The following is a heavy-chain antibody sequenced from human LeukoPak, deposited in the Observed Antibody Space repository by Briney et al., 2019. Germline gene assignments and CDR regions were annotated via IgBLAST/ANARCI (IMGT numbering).Heavy chain of an antibody. CDR3: ARALNDAFDI. CDR1: GFTFSDYY. CDR2: ISNSGSGT. J-gene: IGHJ3*02. V-gene: IGHV3-11*04. Sequence: GGSLGLSCAASGFTFSDYYMGWIRQAPGKGLEWVSYISNSGSGTYYPDSVKGRFTISRDDAKNSLYLQVNSLRAEDTAVYYCARALNDAFDIWGQGTMVTVSS.